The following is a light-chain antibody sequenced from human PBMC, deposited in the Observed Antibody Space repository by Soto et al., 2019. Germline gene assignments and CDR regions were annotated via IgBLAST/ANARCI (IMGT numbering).Light chain of an antibody. CDR2: GAF. V-gene: IGKV3-20*01. Sequence: EIVLTQSPGSLSLSPGERATISYRASQSVSGNYLAWYQQKPGQAPRLLIYGAFSRATGIPDRFSGSGSGTDFTLTISRLEPEDFAVYYCEQYGNSPPWTFGQGTKVEIK. CDR3: EQYGNSPPWT. CDR1: QSVSGNY. J-gene: IGKJ1*01.